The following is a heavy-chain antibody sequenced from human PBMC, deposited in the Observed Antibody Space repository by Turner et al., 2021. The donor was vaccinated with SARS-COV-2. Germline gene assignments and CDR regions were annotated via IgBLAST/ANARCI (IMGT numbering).Heavy chain of an antibody. Sequence: QVQLVQSGAEVKKPGSSVKVSCKASGGTFSSYGISWVRQAPGQGLEWMGRSIPILGIANYAQKFQGRVTITADKSTSTAYMELSSLRSEDTAVYYCARDRVQLGPVGMDVWGQGTTVTVSS. J-gene: IGHJ6*02. V-gene: IGHV1-69*04. CDR2: SIPILGIA. D-gene: IGHD6-6*01. CDR3: ARDRVQLGPVGMDV. CDR1: GGTFSSYG.